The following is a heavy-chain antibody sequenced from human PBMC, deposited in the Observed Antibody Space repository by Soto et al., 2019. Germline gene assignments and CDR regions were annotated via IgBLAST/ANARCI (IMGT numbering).Heavy chain of an antibody. CDR2: IYYSGST. CDR1: GGSISSYY. Sequence: SETLSLTCTVSGGSISSYYWSWIRQPPGKGLEWIGYIYYSGSTNYNPSLKSRVTISVDTAKNQFYLKLSSVTAADTAVYYCARTMLANWGSPFDYWGQGTLVTVSS. D-gene: IGHD7-27*01. J-gene: IGHJ4*02. V-gene: IGHV4-59*08. CDR3: ARTMLANWGSPFDY.